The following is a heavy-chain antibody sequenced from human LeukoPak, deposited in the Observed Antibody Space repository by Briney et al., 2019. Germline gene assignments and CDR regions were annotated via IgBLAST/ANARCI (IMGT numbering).Heavy chain of an antibody. CDR1: GFTVSSNY. CDR3: ARVTTVTTVGY. V-gene: IGHV3-66*02. J-gene: IGHJ4*02. Sequence: GGSLRLSCAASGFTVSSNYMSWVRQAPGKGLEWVSVIYSGGSTYYADSVKGRFTISRDNSKNTLYLQMNSLRAGDTAVYYCARVTTVTTVGYWGQGTLVTVSS. D-gene: IGHD4-11*01. CDR2: IYSGGST.